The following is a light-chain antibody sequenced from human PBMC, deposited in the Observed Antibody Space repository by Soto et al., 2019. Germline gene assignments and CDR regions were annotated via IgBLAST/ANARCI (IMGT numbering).Light chain of an antibody. CDR3: QQRGTWPPLFT. CDR1: QSVSSSY. CDR2: EAS. V-gene: IGKV3D-20*02. J-gene: IGKJ3*01. Sequence: EVVLTQSPGTLSLSPGERATLSCRASQSVSSSYLAWYQQKPGQAPRLLIYEASTRATGIPDRFSGSGSGAAFTLPISRLEPEDFAVYSCQQRGTWPPLFTFGPGTKVDIK.